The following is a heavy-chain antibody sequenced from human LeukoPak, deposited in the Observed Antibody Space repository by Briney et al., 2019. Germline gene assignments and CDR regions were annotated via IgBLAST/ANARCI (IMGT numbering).Heavy chain of an antibody. CDR2: ISYDGSNK. V-gene: IGHV3-30*03. Sequence: GGSLRLSCAASGFIFTNYFMSWVRQAPGKGLEWVAVISYDGSNKYYADSVKGRFTISRDNSKNTLYLQMNSLRAEDTAVYYCATGSPPYFDYWGQGTLVTVSS. CDR1: GFIFTNYF. CDR3: ATGSPPYFDY. J-gene: IGHJ4*02.